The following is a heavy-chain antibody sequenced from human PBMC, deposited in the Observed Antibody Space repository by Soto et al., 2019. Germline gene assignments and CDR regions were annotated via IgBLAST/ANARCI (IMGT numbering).Heavy chain of an antibody. V-gene: IGHV1-69*06. J-gene: IGHJ4*02. CDR3: ASDTASVTLVALRD. CDR1: GGTFSTYS. D-gene: IGHD2-21*02. CDR2: IIPIYDSP. Sequence: VQLVQSGAEVRQPGSSVRVSCKASGGTFSTYSVTWVLKAPGQGLEWMGGIIPIYDSPYYAQKLLGRVPRTADTSTNTAYIVVSRLTSVGTAVYFCASDTASVTLVALRDWGQGTLVRVSS.